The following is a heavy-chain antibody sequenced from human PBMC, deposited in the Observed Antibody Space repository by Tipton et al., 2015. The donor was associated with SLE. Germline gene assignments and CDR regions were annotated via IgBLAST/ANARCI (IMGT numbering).Heavy chain of an antibody. J-gene: IGHJ6*02. V-gene: IGHV3-74*01. CDR3: ARSSENYGMDV. Sequence: SLRLSCAASGFTFSNYWMHWVRQAPGKGLVWVSRVSSDGSGTSYADSVKGRFTISRDSAKNTLFLQMNSLRAEDAAAYYCARSSENYGMDVWGQGTTVTVSS. CDR1: GFTFSNYW. D-gene: IGHD6-6*01. CDR2: VSSDGSGT.